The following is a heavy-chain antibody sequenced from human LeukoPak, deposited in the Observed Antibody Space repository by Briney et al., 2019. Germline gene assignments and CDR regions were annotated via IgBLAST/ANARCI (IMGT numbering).Heavy chain of an antibody. D-gene: IGHD5-24*01. CDR2: FDPEDGET. CDR3: ATDGYNLDGLDY. J-gene: IGHJ4*02. V-gene: IGHV1-24*01. Sequence: ASVKVSCKVSGYTLTELSMHWVRQAPGKRLEWMGGFDPEDGETIYAQKFQGRVTMTEDTSTDTAYMKLSSLRSGDTAVYYCATDGYNLDGLDYWGQGTLVTVSS. CDR1: GYTLTELS.